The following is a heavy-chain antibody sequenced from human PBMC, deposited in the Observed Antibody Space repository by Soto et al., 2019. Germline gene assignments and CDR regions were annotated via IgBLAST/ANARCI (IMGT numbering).Heavy chain of an antibody. CDR3: ARALGYSGYEGMEV. Sequence: QVQLVQSGGEVKKPGASVKVSCKASGYTFTIYGINWVRQAPGQGLEWMGWISPDNGNTNYAQKLQGRVTMTTDTPTSTAYMELRSLGSDDTAVYYCARALGYSGYEGMEVWGQGTTVTVSS. V-gene: IGHV1-18*01. D-gene: IGHD5-12*01. CDR1: GYTFTIYG. J-gene: IGHJ6*02. CDR2: ISPDNGNT.